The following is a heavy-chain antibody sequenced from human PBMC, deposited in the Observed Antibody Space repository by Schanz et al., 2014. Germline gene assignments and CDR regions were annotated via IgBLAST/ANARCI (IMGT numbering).Heavy chain of an antibody. CDR3: ARDNYYGSGSCAY. CDR1: GFTVSSNH. D-gene: IGHD3-10*01. J-gene: IGHJ4*02. V-gene: IGHV3-11*06. Sequence: GQLAESGGGLVQPGGSLRLSCAVSGFTVSSNHMSWVRQAPGKGLEWVSDISSGSSYANYADSVKGRFTISRDNAKNSMYLHMKSLRGEDTAVYYCARDNYYGSGSCAYWGQGTLVTVSA. CDR2: ISSGSSYA.